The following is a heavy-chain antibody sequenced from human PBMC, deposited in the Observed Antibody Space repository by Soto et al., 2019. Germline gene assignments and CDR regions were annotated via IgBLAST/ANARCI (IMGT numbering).Heavy chain of an antibody. CDR1: GFSLNTREVG. Sequence: QITLRESGPTLVKPTQTLTLTCTFSGFSLNTREVGVGWIRQPPGKALEWLALIFWDGDKRYSPSLKTRLTISQDTPYSQVVLTITNMHPVDTATYYCAHVRSAPRIEYYLAYYFDFWRQGTLVTVSS. D-gene: IGHD1-26*01. J-gene: IGHJ4*02. V-gene: IGHV2-5*02. CDR3: AHVRSAPRIEYYLAYYFDF. CDR2: IFWDGDK.